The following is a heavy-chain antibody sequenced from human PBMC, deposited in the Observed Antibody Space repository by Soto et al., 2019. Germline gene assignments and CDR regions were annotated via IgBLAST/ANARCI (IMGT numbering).Heavy chain of an antibody. CDR2: ISGSGGST. CDR3: ARGSPYCSGGSCYGVFWH. V-gene: IGHV3-23*01. J-gene: IGHJ1*01. D-gene: IGHD2-15*01. CDR1: GFTFSSYA. Sequence: GGSLRLSCAASGFTFSSYAMSWVRQAPGKGLEWVSAISGSGGSTYYADSVKGRFTISRDNSKNTLYLQMNSLRAEDTAVYYCARGSPYCSGGSCYGVFWHWGQGTLVTVSS.